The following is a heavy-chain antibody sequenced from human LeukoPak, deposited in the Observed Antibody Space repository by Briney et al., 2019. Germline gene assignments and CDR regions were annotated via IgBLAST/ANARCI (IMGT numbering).Heavy chain of an antibody. V-gene: IGHV1-2*02. D-gene: IGHD3-22*01. CDR2: INPKSRDT. CDR1: RYTFTDYF. J-gene: IGHJ4*02. Sequence: ASVKVSCKASRYTFTDYFMNWVRQAPGQGLEWMGWINPKSRDTNYAQKFQGRVTMTRDTSISTAYMELSSLRSDDTAVYYCAILSSGYNFDYWGQGTLVTVSS. CDR3: AILSSGYNFDY.